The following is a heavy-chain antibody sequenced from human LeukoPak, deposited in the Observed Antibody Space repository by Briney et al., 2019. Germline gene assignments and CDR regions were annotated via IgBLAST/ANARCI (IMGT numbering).Heavy chain of an antibody. Sequence: PGGSLRLSCAASGFTFSNSWMHWVRQAPGKGLVWVSRLNSGGSSTGYADSVRGRFTISRDNAKNTLYLQMNSLRAEDTAVYYCARGGDTAMAKDYWGQGTLVTVSS. CDR3: ARGGDTAMAKDY. CDR2: LNSGGSST. CDR1: GFTFSNSW. D-gene: IGHD5-18*01. J-gene: IGHJ4*02. V-gene: IGHV3-74*01.